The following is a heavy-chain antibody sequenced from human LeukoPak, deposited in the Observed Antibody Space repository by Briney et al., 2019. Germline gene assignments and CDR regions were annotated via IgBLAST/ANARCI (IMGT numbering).Heavy chain of an antibody. CDR1: GDSISSHY. J-gene: IGHJ4*02. Sequence: PSETLSLTCTVSGDSISSHYYSWIRQPPGQGLEWISYIYYSGSTNYNPSLKSRVTISIDTSKKQFSLKLSSVTAADTAVYYCATITSRSRSWVLDSWGQGTLVTVSS. CDR2: IYYSGST. V-gene: IGHV4-59*11. CDR3: ATITSRSRSWVLDS. D-gene: IGHD6-13*01.